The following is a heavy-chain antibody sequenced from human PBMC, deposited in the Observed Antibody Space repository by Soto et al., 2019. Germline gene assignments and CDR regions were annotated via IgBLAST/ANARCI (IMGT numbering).Heavy chain of an antibody. D-gene: IGHD6-13*01. CDR2: ISGSGGST. Sequence: GGSLRLSCAASGFTFSNYAVTWIRQAPGKGLEWVSTISGSGGSTYYADSVKGRFTISRDNSKNTLYLQMNSLRAEDTAVYYCAKDQGSSWYEIDYWGQGTLVTVSS. CDR1: GFTFSNYA. V-gene: IGHV3-23*01. CDR3: AKDQGSSWYEIDY. J-gene: IGHJ4*02.